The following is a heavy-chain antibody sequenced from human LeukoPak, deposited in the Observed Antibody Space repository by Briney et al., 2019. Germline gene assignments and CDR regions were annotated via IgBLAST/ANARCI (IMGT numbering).Heavy chain of an antibody. CDR1: GGSISSYY. V-gene: IGHV4-59*01. D-gene: IGHD3-22*01. CDR3: ARAGMGVYDSSGYRSRGGAFDI. CDR2: IYYSGST. Sequence: PSETLSLTCTVSGGSISSYYWSWIRQPPGKGLEWIGYIYYSGSTNYNPSLKSRVTISVDTSKNQFSLKLSSVTAADTAVYYCARAGMGVYDSSGYRSRGGAFDIWGQGTMVTVSS. J-gene: IGHJ3*02.